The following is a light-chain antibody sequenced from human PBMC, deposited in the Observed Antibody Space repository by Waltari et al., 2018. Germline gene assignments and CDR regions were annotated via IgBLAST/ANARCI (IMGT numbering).Light chain of an antibody. Sequence: HSALTQPPSASGSPGQSVTISCPGTRADVGGYDYVSWYQQHPGKVPKLIIYDVTKRPSGVPPRFSASKSGNSASLTVSGLQAEDEADYYCSSHAGNNLWIFGGGTKVTVL. J-gene: IGLJ2*01. CDR1: RADVGGYDY. CDR2: DVT. CDR3: SSHAGNNLWI. V-gene: IGLV2-8*01.